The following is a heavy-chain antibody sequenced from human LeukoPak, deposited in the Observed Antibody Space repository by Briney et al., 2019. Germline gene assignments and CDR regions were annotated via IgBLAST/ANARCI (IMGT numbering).Heavy chain of an antibody. Sequence: SETLSLTCAVYGGSFSGYHWTWIRQPPGKGLDWIGEINDSGSTNYNPSLKSRVTISVDTSKNQFSLKLSSVTAVDTAVYYCASLGAAAGTPWFDPWGQGTLVTVSS. J-gene: IGHJ5*02. CDR2: INDSGST. D-gene: IGHD6-13*01. CDR1: GGSFSGYH. CDR3: ASLGAAAGTPWFDP. V-gene: IGHV4-34*01.